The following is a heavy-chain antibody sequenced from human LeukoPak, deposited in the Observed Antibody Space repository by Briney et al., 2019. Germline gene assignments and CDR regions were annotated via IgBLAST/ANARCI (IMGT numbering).Heavy chain of an antibody. V-gene: IGHV3-30*02. D-gene: IGHD2-15*01. CDR1: GVTLSSYG. CDR3: AAAGLGVAHWIDS. J-gene: IGHJ5*01. Sequence: GGSLRLSCLVSGVTLSSYGMHWVRQAPGKGLEWLAWLPYDGSYNLTAASLKGRFAISKDISKNTLYLDMDSLTAEDTAVYYCAAAGLGVAHWIDSWGQGTLVTVSS. CDR2: LPYDGSYN.